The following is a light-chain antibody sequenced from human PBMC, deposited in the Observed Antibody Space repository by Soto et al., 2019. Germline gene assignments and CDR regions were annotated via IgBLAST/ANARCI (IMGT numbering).Light chain of an antibody. CDR2: GAS. J-gene: IGKJ4*01. V-gene: IGKV3-15*01. Sequence: IVMTQTPGTLSVSPWERVTRSCRASQSVGSDLAWYQQKPGQAPRLLSYGASTRATGIPARFSGSGSGTEFTLTISSLQPEDVATYYCQKHDNPPLTFGGGTKVDIK. CDR3: QKHDNPPLT. CDR1: QSVGSD.